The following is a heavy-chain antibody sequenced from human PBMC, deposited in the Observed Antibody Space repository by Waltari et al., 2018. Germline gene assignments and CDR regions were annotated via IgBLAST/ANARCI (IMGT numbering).Heavy chain of an antibody. J-gene: IGHJ5*02. CDR1: GGSISSSSYY. D-gene: IGHD3-3*01. CDR2: IYYSVST. V-gene: IGHV4-39*07. CDR3: ARGAPLNPDFWSGYAP. Sequence: QLQLQESGPGLVKPSETLSLTCTVSGGSISSSSYYWGWIRQPPGKGLEWIGSIYYSVSTYYNPSLKSRVTISVDTSKNQFSLKLSSVTAADTAVYYCARGAPLNPDFWSGYAPWGQGTLVTVSS.